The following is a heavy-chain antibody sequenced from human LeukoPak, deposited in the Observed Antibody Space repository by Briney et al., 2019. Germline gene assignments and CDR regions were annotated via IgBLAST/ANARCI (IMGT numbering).Heavy chain of an antibody. Sequence: SETLSLTCTVSGGSISSYYWSWIRQPPGKGLEWIGYIYYSGSTNYNPSLKSRVTISVDTSKNQFSLRLSSVTAADTAVYYRARDSIPSSYWYFDLWGRGTLVTVSS. J-gene: IGHJ2*01. V-gene: IGHV4-59*01. CDR3: ARDSIPSSYWYFDL. CDR1: GGSISSYY. CDR2: IYYSGST.